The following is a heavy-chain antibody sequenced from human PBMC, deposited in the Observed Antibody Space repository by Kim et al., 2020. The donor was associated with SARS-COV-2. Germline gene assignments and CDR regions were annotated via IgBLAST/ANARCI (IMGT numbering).Heavy chain of an antibody. J-gene: IGHJ4*02. CDR3: VSTARATTGWPF. D-gene: IGHD6-19*01. CDR1: GGSFSGYY. Sequence: SETLSLTCAVYGGSFSGYYWSWIRQPPGKGLEWIGEINHSGSTNYNVSLKSRVTISLDTSKNQFSLKLSSVTAADTAVYYCVSTARATTGWPFWGQGTLV. V-gene: IGHV4-34*01. CDR2: INHSGST.